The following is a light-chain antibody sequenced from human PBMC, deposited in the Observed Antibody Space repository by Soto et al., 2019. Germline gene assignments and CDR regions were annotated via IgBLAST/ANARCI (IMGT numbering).Light chain of an antibody. J-gene: IGKJ1*01. V-gene: IGKV1-27*01. Sequence: DIQMTQSTSSLSASVGDRVTITCLASQGVNTYVAWFQQKPGKAPKLLMYGASTLQSGVPSRFSGSGSGTDFTLTISSLQPEDVATYYCQNYDRAPWTFGQGTKVEIK. CDR1: QGVNTY. CDR2: GAS. CDR3: QNYDRAPWT.